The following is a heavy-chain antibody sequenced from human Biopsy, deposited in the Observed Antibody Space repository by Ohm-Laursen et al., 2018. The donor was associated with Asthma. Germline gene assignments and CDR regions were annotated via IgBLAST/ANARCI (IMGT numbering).Heavy chain of an antibody. Sequence: SETLSLTCTVSGGSMSSSSYSWGWIRQPPGKGPEWIGSISYTGNTDIPSLRSRVTPSVDTSKNNFSLKLTSVTAADTAVFYCARHWNWGSFFDYWGQGMLVTVSS. D-gene: IGHD7-27*01. CDR3: ARHWNWGSFFDY. J-gene: IGHJ4*02. CDR1: GGSMSSSSYS. CDR2: ISYTGNT. V-gene: IGHV4-39*01.